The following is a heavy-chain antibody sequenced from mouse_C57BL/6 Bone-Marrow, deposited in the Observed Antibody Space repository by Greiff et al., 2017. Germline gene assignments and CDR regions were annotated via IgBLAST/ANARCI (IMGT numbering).Heavy chain of an antibody. CDR3: ARYETCHDGYYFDV. V-gene: IGHV1-26*01. J-gene: IGHJ1*03. CDR1: GYTFTDYY. CDR2: INPTNGGT. D-gene: IGHD2-3*01. Sequence: VQLQQPGPELVKPGASVKISCKASGYTFTDYYMNWVKQSPGQSLEWIGDINPTNGGTSYNQKFKGKATLTVDKSSSTAYMELRSLTSEDSAVYDCARYETCHDGYYFDVWGTGTTVTVSS.